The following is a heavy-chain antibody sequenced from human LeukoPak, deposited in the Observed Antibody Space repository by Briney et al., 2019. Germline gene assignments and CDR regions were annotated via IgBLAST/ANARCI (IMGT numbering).Heavy chain of an antibody. D-gene: IGHD6-19*01. CDR1: GGSISSYY. Sequence: SETLSLTCTVSGGSISSYYWSWIRQPPGKGLEWIGYIYYSGSTNYNPSLKSRVTISVDTSKNQFSLKLSSVTAADTAVYYCARDRNPSGSGWYDYWGQETLVTVSS. J-gene: IGHJ4*02. CDR3: ARDRNPSGSGWYDY. V-gene: IGHV4-59*01. CDR2: IYYSGST.